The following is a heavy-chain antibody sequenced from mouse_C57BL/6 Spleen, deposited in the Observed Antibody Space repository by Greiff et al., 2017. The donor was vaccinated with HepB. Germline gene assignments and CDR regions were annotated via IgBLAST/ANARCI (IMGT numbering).Heavy chain of an antibody. Sequence: VQLQQPDAELVKPGASVKISCKVSAYTFTDHTIHWLKQRPEQGLEWIGYIYPRDGSTKYNEKFKGKATLTEQKSSSSAYMQLNSLTSEDSAVYFCAREGYDDDEGMDYWGQGTSVTVSS. J-gene: IGHJ4*01. V-gene: IGHV1-78*01. CDR3: AREGYDDDEGMDY. D-gene: IGHD2-4*01. CDR2: IYPRDGST. CDR1: AYTFTDHT.